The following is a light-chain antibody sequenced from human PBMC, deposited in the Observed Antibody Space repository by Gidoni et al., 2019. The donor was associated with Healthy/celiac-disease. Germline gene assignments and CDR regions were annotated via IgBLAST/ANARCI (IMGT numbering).Light chain of an antibody. V-gene: IGLV3-21*02. CDR2: DDS. Sequence: SYVLPQPPSVSLAPGQTARITCGGNHIGSKSVHWYQQKPGQAPVLVVYDDSDRPSGIPERFSGSNSGNTATLTISRVEAGDEADYYCQVWDSSSDLVVFGGGTKLTVL. CDR1: HIGSKS. J-gene: IGLJ2*01. CDR3: QVWDSSSDLVV.